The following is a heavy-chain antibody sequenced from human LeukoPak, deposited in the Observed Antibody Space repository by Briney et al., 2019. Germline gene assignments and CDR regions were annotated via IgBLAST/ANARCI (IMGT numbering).Heavy chain of an antibody. D-gene: IGHD2-15*01. CDR1: GNYW. V-gene: IGHV3-74*01. CDR2: INSDGSWT. CDR3: VSFCETN. J-gene: IGHJ4*02. Sequence: GGSLRLSCAASGNYWMHWVRQAPGKGLVWVSHINSDGSWTGYADSVKGRLTISKDNAKNTVYLQMNNLRAEDTAVYYCVSFCETNWGRGTLVTVSS.